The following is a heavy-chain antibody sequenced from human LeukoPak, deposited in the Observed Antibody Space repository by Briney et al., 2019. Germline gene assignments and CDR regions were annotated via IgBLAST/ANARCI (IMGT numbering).Heavy chain of an antibody. D-gene: IGHD3-22*01. CDR2: ISAYNGNT. V-gene: IGHV1-18*01. J-gene: IGHJ4*02. CDR3: ATGYYYDSSGPPFDY. Sequence: ASVKVSCKASGYTFTSYGISWVRQAPGQGLEWMGWISAYNGNTNYAQKLQGRVTMTTDTSTSTAYMELRSLRSDDTAVYYCATGYYYDSSGPPFDYWGQGTLVTVSS. CDR1: GYTFTSYG.